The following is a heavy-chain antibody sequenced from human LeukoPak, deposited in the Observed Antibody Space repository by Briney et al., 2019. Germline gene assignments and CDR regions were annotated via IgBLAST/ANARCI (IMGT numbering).Heavy chain of an antibody. Sequence: PGGSLRLSCAASGFTFSSYAMHWVRQAPGKGLEWVAVISYDGSNKYYADSVKGRFTISRDNSKNTLYLQMNSLRAEDTAVCYCARVGSSSWYYFDYWGQGTLVTVSS. CDR1: GFTFSSYA. J-gene: IGHJ4*02. V-gene: IGHV3-30*01. D-gene: IGHD6-13*01. CDR3: ARVGSSSWYYFDY. CDR2: ISYDGSNK.